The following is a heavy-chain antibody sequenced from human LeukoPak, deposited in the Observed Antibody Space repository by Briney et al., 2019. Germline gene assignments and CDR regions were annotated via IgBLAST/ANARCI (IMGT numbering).Heavy chain of an antibody. Sequence: ASVKVSCKASGYTFTSYGISWVRQAPGQGLEWMGWISAYNGNTNYAQKLQGRVTMATDTSTSTAYMELRSLRSDDTAVYYCARTSLSTGYSSSWYLIDYWGQGTLVTVSS. J-gene: IGHJ4*02. CDR1: GYTFTSYG. CDR2: ISAYNGNT. V-gene: IGHV1-18*01. D-gene: IGHD6-13*01. CDR3: ARTSLSTGYSSSWYLIDY.